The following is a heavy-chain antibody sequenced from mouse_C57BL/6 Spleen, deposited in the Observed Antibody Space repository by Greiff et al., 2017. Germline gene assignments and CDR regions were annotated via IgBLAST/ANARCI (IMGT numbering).Heavy chain of an antibody. CDR3: ARNAPTDAMDY. CDR2: ISSGSGTI. J-gene: IGHJ4*01. V-gene: IGHV5-17*01. D-gene: IGHD5-1*01. Sequence: DVLLVESGGGLVKPGGSLKLSCAASGFTFSDYGMHWVRQAPEKGLEWVAYISSGSGTIYYADTVKGRFTISRDNAKNTLCLQMTSLRSEDTAMYYCARNAPTDAMDYWGQGTSVTVSS. CDR1: GFTFSDYG.